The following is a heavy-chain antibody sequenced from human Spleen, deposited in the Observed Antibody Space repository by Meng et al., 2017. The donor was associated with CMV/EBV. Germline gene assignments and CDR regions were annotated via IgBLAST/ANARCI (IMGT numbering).Heavy chain of an antibody. J-gene: IGHJ4*02. V-gene: IGHV3-53*01. CDR2: IYSGGST. Sequence: GESLKISCAASGFTVSSYYMSWVRQAPGKGLEWVSVIYSGGSTYYADSVKGRFTISRDNAKNSLYLQMNSLRAEDTAVYYCARDISRRFDYWGQGTLVTVSS. CDR3: ARDISRRFDY. D-gene: IGHD3-3*02. CDR1: GFTVSSYY.